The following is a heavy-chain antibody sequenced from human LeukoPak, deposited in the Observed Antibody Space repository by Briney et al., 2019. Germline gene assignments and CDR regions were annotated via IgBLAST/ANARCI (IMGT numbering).Heavy chain of an antibody. Sequence: SVKVSCKASGGTFSSYAISWVRQAPGQGLEWMGGIIPIFGTANYAQKFQGRVTITADESTSTAYMELSSLRSEDTAVYYCARDMWTRDSSGYPLDYWGQGTLVTVSS. CDR1: GGTFSSYA. D-gene: IGHD3-22*01. J-gene: IGHJ4*02. V-gene: IGHV1-69*01. CDR2: IIPIFGTA. CDR3: ARDMWTRDSSGYPLDY.